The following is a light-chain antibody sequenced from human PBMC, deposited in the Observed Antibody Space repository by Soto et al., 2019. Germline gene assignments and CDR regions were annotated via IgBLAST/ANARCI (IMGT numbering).Light chain of an antibody. V-gene: IGKV4-1*01. CDR3: QQYSSTPRT. J-gene: IGKJ4*01. CDR2: WAS. Sequence: DIVMTQSPDSLAVSLGERATINCKSSQSVLYSSNNKNHLAWYQQKPGQPPKLLIYWASTRESGVPDLFSGSGSGTDFTLTISSLQAEDVSVYFCQQYSSTPRTFGGGTKVEIK. CDR1: QSVLYSSNNKNH.